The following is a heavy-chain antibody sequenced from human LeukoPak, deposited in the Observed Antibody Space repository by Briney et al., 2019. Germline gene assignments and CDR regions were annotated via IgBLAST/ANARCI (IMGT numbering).Heavy chain of an antibody. V-gene: IGHV4-34*01. CDR2: INHSGST. J-gene: IGHJ4*02. D-gene: IGHD3-10*01. CDR3: ARGFYGSGSQFDY. Sequence: SETLSLTCAVYGGSFSGYYWSWIRRPPGKGLEWIGEINHSGSTNYNPSLKSRVTISVDTSKNQFSLKLSSVTAADTAVYYCARGFYGSGSQFDYWGQGTLVTVSS. CDR1: GGSFSGYY.